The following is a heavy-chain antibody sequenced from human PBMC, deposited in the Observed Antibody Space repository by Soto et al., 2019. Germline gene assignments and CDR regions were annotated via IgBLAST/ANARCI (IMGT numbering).Heavy chain of an antibody. CDR1: GYTFTSYG. CDR3: ARGIEHDSSGILDAFGI. J-gene: IGHJ3*02. CDR2: ISAYNGNT. V-gene: IGHV1-18*01. Sequence: GASVKVSCKASGYTFTSYGISWVRQAPGQGLEWMGWISAYNGNTNYAQKLQGRVTMTTDTSTGTAYMELRSLRSGDTAVYYCARGIEHDSSGILDAFGIWGQGTMVTVSS. D-gene: IGHD3-22*01.